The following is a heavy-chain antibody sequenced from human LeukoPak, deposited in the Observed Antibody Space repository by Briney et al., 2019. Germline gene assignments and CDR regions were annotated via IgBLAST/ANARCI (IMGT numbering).Heavy chain of an antibody. Sequence: PGGSLRLSCADSGFSFSEYWMHWVRQAPGKGLEWVSRINNDGRRITYADSVKGRFTISRDNAKNTLYLQMNSLRVEDTAVYYCATSPVISRDWGQGTLVTVSS. J-gene: IGHJ4*02. CDR2: INNDGRRI. CDR1: GFSFSEYW. D-gene: IGHD3-22*01. CDR3: ATSPVISRD. V-gene: IGHV3-74*01.